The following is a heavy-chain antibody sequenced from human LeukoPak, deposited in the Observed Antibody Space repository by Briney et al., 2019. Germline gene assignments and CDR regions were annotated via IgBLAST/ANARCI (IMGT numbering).Heavy chain of an antibody. J-gene: IGHJ6*03. Sequence: GRSLRLSCAASGFTFSSYSMNWVRQAPGKGLEWVSSISSSSSYIYYADSVKGRFTISRDNAKNSLYLQMNSLRAEDTAVYYCAREVPVGATTGNYYYYYMDVWGKGTTVTVSS. V-gene: IGHV3-21*01. CDR2: ISSSSSYI. CDR3: AREVPVGATTGNYYYYYMDV. D-gene: IGHD1-26*01. CDR1: GFTFSSYS.